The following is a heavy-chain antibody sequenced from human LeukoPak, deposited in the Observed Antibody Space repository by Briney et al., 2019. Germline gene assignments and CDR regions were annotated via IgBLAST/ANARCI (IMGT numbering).Heavy chain of an antibody. V-gene: IGHV3-72*01. CDR1: GFTFSDHY. CDR3: ARTGCSGGSCFLDY. D-gene: IGHD2-15*01. CDR2: TRNKAHSYTT. J-gene: IGHJ4*02. Sequence: GGSLRLSCEASGFTFSDHYMDWVRQAPGKGLEWVGRTRNKAHSYTTEYAASVKGRFTISRDDSKNSLYLQMNSLKTEDTAVYYCARTGCSGGSCFLDYWGQGTRVTVSP.